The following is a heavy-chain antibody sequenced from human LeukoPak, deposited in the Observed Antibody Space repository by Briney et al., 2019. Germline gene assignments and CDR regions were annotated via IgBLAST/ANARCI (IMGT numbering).Heavy chain of an antibody. V-gene: IGHV1-2*02. Sequence: WASVKVSCKASGYTFTGYYMNWVRQAPGQGLEWMGWIKPNSGGTNYAQKFQGRVTMTRDTSISTAYMELSRLRSDDTAVYYCARGSIVGATFDYFDYWGQGTLVTVSS. CDR1: GYTFTGYY. D-gene: IGHD1-26*01. J-gene: IGHJ4*02. CDR2: IKPNSGGT. CDR3: ARGSIVGATFDYFDY.